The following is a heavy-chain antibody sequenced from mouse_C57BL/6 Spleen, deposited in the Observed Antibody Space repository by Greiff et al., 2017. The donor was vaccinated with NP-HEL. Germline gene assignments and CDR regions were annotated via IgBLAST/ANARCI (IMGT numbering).Heavy chain of an antibody. CDR1: GYTFTSYT. V-gene: IGHV1-4*01. J-gene: IGHJ3*01. D-gene: IGHD2-4*01. CDR3: ARGYDYLFAY. Sequence: QVQLQQSGAELARPGASVKMSCKASGYTFTSYTMHWVKQRPGQGLEWIGYINPSSGYTMYIQKFKDKATLTADKSSSTAYMQLSSLTSEDAAVYYCARGYDYLFAYWGQGTLVTVSA. CDR2: INPSSGYT.